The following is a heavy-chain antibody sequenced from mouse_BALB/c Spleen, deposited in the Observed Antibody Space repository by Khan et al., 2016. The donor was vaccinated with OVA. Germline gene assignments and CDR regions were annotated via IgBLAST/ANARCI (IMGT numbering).Heavy chain of an antibody. CDR3: ALYGSRGDY. Sequence: QVQLQQSGAELMKPGASVKISCKATGFTFSNYWIEWVKQRPGHGLEWIGQILPGSGDTNYNEKFEGKATFTADTSSNTAYMQLSSLTSEDSAVYYCALYGSRGDYRGQGTTLTVSS. J-gene: IGHJ2*01. CDR1: GFTFSNYW. V-gene: IGHV1-9*01. CDR2: ILPGSGDT. D-gene: IGHD1-1*01.